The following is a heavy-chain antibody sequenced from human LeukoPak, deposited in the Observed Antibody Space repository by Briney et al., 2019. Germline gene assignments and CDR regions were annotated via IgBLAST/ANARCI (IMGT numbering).Heavy chain of an antibody. V-gene: IGHV3-64D*06. J-gene: IGHJ4*02. CDR3: VRGTGY. CDR1: GFTFSTYV. Sequence: GGSLRLSRSVSGFTFSTYVMHWVRQAPGKGLEYVSAISSNGDNTYYADSVKGRFTISRDNSQNTLYLQMSSLRADETAVYYCVRGTGYWGQGTLVTVS. CDR2: ISSNGDNT.